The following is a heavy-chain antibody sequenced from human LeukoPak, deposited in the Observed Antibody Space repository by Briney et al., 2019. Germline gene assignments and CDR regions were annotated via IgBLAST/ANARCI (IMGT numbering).Heavy chain of an antibody. CDR1: GYSFTNNW. CDR2: IYPYDSAI. D-gene: IGHD4-17*01. Sequence: GESLKISCKASGYSFTNNWIAWVRKIPGKGLEWMGIIYPYDSAIRYSPSFQGQVTISADKSITTAYLQWSSLKASDTAMYYCARGDYAHYWGQGTLVTVSS. J-gene: IGHJ4*02. V-gene: IGHV5-51*01. CDR3: ARGDYAHY.